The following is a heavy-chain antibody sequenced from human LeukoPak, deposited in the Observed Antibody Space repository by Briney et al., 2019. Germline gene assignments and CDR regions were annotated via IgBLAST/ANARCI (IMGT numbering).Heavy chain of an antibody. CDR3: ARGIRYSGYSYGYFDY. J-gene: IGHJ4*02. D-gene: IGHD5-18*01. CDR2: ISSSSSYI. Sequence: KPGGSLRLSCAASGFTFSSYSMNWVRQAPGKGLEWVSSISSSSSYIYYADSVKGRFTISRDNAKNSLYLQMNSLRAEDTAVYYCARGIRYSGYSYGYFDYWGQGTLVTVSS. CDR1: GFTFSSYS. V-gene: IGHV3-21*01.